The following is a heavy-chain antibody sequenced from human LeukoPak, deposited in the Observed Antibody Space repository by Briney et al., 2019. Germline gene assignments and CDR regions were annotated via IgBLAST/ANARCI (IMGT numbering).Heavy chain of an antibody. D-gene: IGHD3-3*01. CDR2: INPNSGGT. CDR1: GYTFTGYY. Sequence: ASVKVSCKASGYTFTGYYMHWVRQAPGQGLEWMGWINPNSGGTNYAQKFQGRVTMTRDTSISTAYMELSRLRSDDTAVYYCARGEMQGYDFWSGLQISQHWFDPWGQGTLVTVSS. CDR3: ARGEMQGYDFWSGLQISQHWFDP. V-gene: IGHV1-2*02. J-gene: IGHJ5*02.